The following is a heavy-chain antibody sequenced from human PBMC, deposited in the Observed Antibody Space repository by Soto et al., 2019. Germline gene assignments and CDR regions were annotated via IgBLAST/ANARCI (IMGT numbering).Heavy chain of an antibody. Sequence: SLRLSCAASGFTFSTYAMHWVRQTPGKGLEWVAVISYDGNNKYYADSVQGRFTISRDSSKNTLYLQMNSLRAEDTAVYYCAAVAGTPAGYFDYWGQGTLVTVSS. CDR3: AAVAGTPAGYFDY. CDR2: ISYDGNNK. CDR1: GFTFSTYA. V-gene: IGHV3-30-3*01. D-gene: IGHD6-19*01. J-gene: IGHJ4*02.